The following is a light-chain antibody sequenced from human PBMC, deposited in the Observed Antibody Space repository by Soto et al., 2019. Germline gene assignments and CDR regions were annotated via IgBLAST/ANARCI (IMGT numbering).Light chain of an antibody. V-gene: IGLV1-44*01. Sequence: QSVLTQPPSASGTPGHRVTISCSGSSSNSGSNTVNWYQQLPGTAPKLLIYSNNQRPSGVPDRFSGSKSGTSASLAISGLQSEDEADYYCAAWDDSLNGVVFGGGTKLTVL. CDR1: SSNSGSNT. CDR3: AAWDDSLNGVV. J-gene: IGLJ2*01. CDR2: SNN.